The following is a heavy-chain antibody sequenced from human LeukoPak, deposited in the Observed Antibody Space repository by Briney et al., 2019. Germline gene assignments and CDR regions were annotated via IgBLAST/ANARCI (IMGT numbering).Heavy chain of an antibody. V-gene: IGHV4-59*01. J-gene: IGHJ4*02. D-gene: IGHD4-23*01. CDR3: ARAATYGGIDY. CDR1: DGSFSGYY. Sequence: SETLSLTCAVYDGSFSGYYCSWIRQPPGKGLEWIGYIYYSGSTNYNPSLKSRVTISVDTSKNQFSLKLSSVTAADTAVYYCARAATYGGIDYWGQGTLVTVSS. CDR2: IYYSGST.